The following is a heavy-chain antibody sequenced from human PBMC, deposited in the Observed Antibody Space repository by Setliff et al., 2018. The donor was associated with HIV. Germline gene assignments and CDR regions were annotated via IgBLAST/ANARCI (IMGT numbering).Heavy chain of an antibody. J-gene: IGHJ3*02. CDR3: ARDSEPGIAVAGADAFDI. CDR1: GYTFTSYS. D-gene: IGHD6-19*01. CDR2: ISVYNGNI. Sequence: VSCKASGYTFTSYSLNWVRQAPGQGLEWMGWISVYNGNINYAQKLQGRVTMTTDTSTSTAYMELRSLRSDDTAVYYCARDSEPGIAVAGADAFDIWGQGTMVTVSS. V-gene: IGHV1-18*01.